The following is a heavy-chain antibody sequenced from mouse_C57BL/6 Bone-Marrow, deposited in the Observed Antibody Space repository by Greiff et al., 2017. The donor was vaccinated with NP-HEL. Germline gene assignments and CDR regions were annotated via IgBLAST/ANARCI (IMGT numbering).Heavy chain of an antibody. V-gene: IGHV1-78*01. CDR1: GYTFTDHT. CDR2: IYPRDGST. J-gene: IGHJ2*01. Sequence: VQLQQSDAELVKPGASVKISCKVSGYTFTDHTIHWMKQRPEQGLEWIGYIYPRDGSTKYNEKFKGKATLTADKSSSTAYMQLNSLTSEDSAVYNCARLGGVYYGSSYFDYWGQGTTLTVSS. CDR3: ARLGGVYYGSSYFDY. D-gene: IGHD1-1*01.